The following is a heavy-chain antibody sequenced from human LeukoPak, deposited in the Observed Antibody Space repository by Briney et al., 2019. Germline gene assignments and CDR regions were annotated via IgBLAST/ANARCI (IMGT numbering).Heavy chain of an antibody. CDR3: ARASDTSWPVDF. J-gene: IGHJ4*02. CDR1: GYAFTTLG. V-gene: IGHV1-18*01. D-gene: IGHD2-2*01. CDR2: ISTSKTYT. Sequence: GASVKVSCKASGYAFTTLGIMWVRQAPGQGREWMGWISTSKTYTRYAQKVQGRATLTTDPSTSTAYLELTSLTSDDTAVYFCARASDTSWPVDFWGQGTKVTVSS.